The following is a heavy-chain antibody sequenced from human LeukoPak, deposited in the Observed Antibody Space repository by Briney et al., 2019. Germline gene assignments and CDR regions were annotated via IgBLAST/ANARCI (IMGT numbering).Heavy chain of an antibody. V-gene: IGHV3-7*01. CDR2: IKQDGSAK. CDR1: GFTFSSYW. Sequence: PGRSLRLSCAASGFTFSSYWMSWVRQAPGKGLEWVANIKQDGSAKYYVDSVKGRFTISRDNAKNSLSLQMNSLRAEDTAVYYCASQFWSGYSDYWGQGTLVTVSS. J-gene: IGHJ4*02. D-gene: IGHD3-3*01. CDR3: ASQFWSGYSDY.